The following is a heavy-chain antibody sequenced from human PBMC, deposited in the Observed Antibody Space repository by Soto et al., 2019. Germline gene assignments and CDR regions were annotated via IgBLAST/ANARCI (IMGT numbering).Heavy chain of an antibody. Sequence: QITLKESGPTLVKPTQTLTLTCTFSGFSLSTSGVAVGWIRQPPGKALEWLTLIYWDDDKSYSPSLKSRLTITMDTSKNQVVLTVANMDPVDTATYYCVRALDYGGRWYFDLWGRGTLVTVSS. J-gene: IGHJ2*01. CDR3: VRALDYGGRWYFDL. CDR2: IYWDDDK. CDR1: GFSLSTSGVA. V-gene: IGHV2-5*02. D-gene: IGHD4-17*01.